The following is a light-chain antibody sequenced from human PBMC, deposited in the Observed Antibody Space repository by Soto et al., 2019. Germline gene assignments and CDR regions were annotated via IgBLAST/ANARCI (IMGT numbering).Light chain of an antibody. Sequence: ETVMTQSPATLSVSPGERATLSCRASQSIINNLAWYQQKPGQAPRLIMFRTSTRATGVPARFSGSGSGTDFNMTISSLQSEDFAVYYCQQYNNWPRATFGGGTKVEIK. CDR2: RTS. V-gene: IGKV3-15*01. CDR3: QQYNNWPRAT. J-gene: IGKJ4*01. CDR1: QSIINN.